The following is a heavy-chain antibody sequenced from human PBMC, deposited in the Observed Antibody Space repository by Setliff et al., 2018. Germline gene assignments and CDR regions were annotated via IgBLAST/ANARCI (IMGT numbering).Heavy chain of an antibody. V-gene: IGHV3-48*03. CDR2: ISYSGST. Sequence: PGGSLRLSCAASGFTFSNYEMNWVRQAPGKGLEWVSYISYSGSTSYADSVKGRFTISRDNARNSVYLQMNSLRAEDAAVYYCATSDWYAAFDHWGQGTLVTVSS. CDR3: ATSDWYAAFDH. J-gene: IGHJ4*02. CDR1: GFTFSNYE. D-gene: IGHD6-19*01.